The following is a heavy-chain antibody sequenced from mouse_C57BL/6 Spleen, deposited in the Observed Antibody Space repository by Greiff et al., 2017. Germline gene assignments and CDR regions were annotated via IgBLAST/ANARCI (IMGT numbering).Heavy chain of an antibody. J-gene: IGHJ3*01. D-gene: IGHD1-1*01. CDR3: ARNYYGSSYGFFAY. CDR1: GYTFTDYN. V-gene: IGHV1-18*01. Sequence: VQLQQSGPELVKPGASVKIPCKASGYTFTDYNMDWVKQSHGKSLEWIGDINPNNGGTIYNQKFKGKATLTVDKSSSTAYMELRSLTSADTAVYYCARNYYGSSYGFFAYWGQGTLVTVSA. CDR2: INPNNGGT.